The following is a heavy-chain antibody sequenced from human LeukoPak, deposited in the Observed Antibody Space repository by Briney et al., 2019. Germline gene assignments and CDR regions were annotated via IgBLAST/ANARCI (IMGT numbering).Heavy chain of an antibody. CDR3: ARREVYSSGWHWFDP. J-gene: IGHJ5*02. Sequence: ASVKVSCKASGYTFTSYGISWVRQAPGQGLEGMGGIIPIFGTANYAQKFQGRVTITADESTSTAYMELSSLRSEDTAVYYCARREVYSSGWHWFDPWGQGTLVTVSS. V-gene: IGHV1-69*13. CDR1: GYTFTSYG. CDR2: IIPIFGTA. D-gene: IGHD6-19*01.